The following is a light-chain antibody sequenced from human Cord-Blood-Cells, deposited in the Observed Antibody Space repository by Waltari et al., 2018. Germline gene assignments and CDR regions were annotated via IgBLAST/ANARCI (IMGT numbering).Light chain of an antibody. Sequence: SYELTQPPSVSVSPGQTASITCSGYTLGDNYACWYRQKPGQSPVLVIYQDSKRPSGIPERFSGSNSGNTATLTISGTQAMDEADYYCQAWDSSNWVFGGGTKLTVL. CDR3: QAWDSSNWV. J-gene: IGLJ3*02. CDR2: QDS. CDR1: TLGDNY. V-gene: IGLV3-1*01.